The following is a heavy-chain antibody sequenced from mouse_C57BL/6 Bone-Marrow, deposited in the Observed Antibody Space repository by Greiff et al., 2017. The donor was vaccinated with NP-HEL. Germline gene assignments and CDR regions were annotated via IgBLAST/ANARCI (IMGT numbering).Heavy chain of an antibody. D-gene: IGHD2-3*01. CDR3: VRGLLLDFDY. J-gene: IGHJ2*01. V-gene: IGHV10-1*01. CDR1: GFSFNTYA. Sequence: EVHLVESGGGLVQPKGSLKLSCAASGFSFNTYAMNWVRQAPGKGLEWVARIRSKSNNYATYYADSVKDRFTISRDDSESMLYLQMNNLKTEDTAMYYCVRGLLLDFDYWGQGTTLTVSS. CDR2: IRSKSNNYAT.